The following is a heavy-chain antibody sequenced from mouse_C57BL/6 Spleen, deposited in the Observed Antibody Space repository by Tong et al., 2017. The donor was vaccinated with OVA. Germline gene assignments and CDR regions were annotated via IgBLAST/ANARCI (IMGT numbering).Heavy chain of an antibody. D-gene: IGHD2-1*01. J-gene: IGHJ1*03. CDR3: VRPPSTPLGYFDV. Sequence: EVQLQESGGGLVQPKGSLKLSCAASGFSFNTYAMNWVRQAPGKGLEWVARIRSKSNNYATYYADSVKDRFTISRDDSQSMLYLQMNNLKTEDTAMYYCVRPPSTPLGYFDVWGTGTTVTVSS. CDR2: IRSKSNNYAT. V-gene: IGHV10-1*01. CDR1: GFSFNTYA.